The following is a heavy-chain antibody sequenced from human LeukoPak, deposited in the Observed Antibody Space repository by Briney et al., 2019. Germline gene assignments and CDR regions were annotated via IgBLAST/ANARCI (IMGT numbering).Heavy chain of an antibody. V-gene: IGHV4-31*03. CDR3: ARVLPYYDFWDLSRKTRYYFDY. J-gene: IGHJ4*02. CDR2: IYYSGST. D-gene: IGHD3-3*01. CDR1: GGSISSGGYY. Sequence: PSETLSLTCTVSGGSISSGGYYWSWIRQHPGKGLEWIGYIYYSGSTYYNPSLKSRVTISVDTSKNQFSLKLSSVTAADTAVYYSARVLPYYDFWDLSRKTRYYFDYWGQGTLVTVSS.